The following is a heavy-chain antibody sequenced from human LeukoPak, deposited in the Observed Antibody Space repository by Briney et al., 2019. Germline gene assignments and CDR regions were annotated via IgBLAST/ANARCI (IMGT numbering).Heavy chain of an antibody. Sequence: ASVKVSCKASGYTFTGYYVHWVRQAPGQGLEWMGRINPNSGGTNYAQKFQGRVTMTRDTSISTTYMDLSSLISDDAAVYYCARDKSGSYSPPAYWGQGTLVTVSS. CDR3: ARDKSGSYSPPAY. CDR1: GYTFTGYY. V-gene: IGHV1-2*06. D-gene: IGHD1-26*01. CDR2: INPNSGGT. J-gene: IGHJ4*02.